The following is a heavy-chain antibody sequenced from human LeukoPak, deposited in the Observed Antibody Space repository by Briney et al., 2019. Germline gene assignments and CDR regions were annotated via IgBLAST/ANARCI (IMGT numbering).Heavy chain of an antibody. J-gene: IGHJ4*02. CDR2: IWYDGSNK. CDR3: ARGPGYSSSWHDY. V-gene: IGHV3-33*01. Sequence: GGSLRLSCAASGFTFSSYGMHWVRQAPGKGLEWVAVIWYDGSNKYYADSVKGRFTISRDNSKNTLYLQMNSLRAEDTAVYYCARGPGYSSSWHDYWGQGTLVTVSS. D-gene: IGHD6-13*01. CDR1: GFTFSSYG.